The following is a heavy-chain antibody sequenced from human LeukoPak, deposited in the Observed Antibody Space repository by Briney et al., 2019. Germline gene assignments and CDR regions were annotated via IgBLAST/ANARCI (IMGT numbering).Heavy chain of an antibody. CDR1: GGSISSSSYY. D-gene: IGHD3-10*01. CDR2: IYYSGST. V-gene: IGHV4-39*01. Sequence: PSETLFLTCTVSGGSISSSSYYWGWIRQPPGKGLEWIGSIYYSGSTYYNPSLKSRVTISVDTSKNQFSLKLSSVTAADTAVYYCARFSPWGSLAFGYGMDVWGQGTTVTVSS. CDR3: ARFSPWGSLAFGYGMDV. J-gene: IGHJ6*02.